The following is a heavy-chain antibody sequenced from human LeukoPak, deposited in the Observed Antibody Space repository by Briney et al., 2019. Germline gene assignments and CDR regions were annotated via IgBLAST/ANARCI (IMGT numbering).Heavy chain of an antibody. Sequence: ASVKVSCKASGYTFTSYDINWVRQATGQGLEWMGWMNPNSGNTGYAQKFQGRVTMTRNTSISTAYMGLSSLRSEDTAVYYCARVEAGEAVEPFDYWGQGTLVTVSS. CDR1: GYTFTSYD. V-gene: IGHV1-8*01. D-gene: IGHD6-19*01. J-gene: IGHJ4*02. CDR3: ARVEAGEAVEPFDY. CDR2: MNPNSGNT.